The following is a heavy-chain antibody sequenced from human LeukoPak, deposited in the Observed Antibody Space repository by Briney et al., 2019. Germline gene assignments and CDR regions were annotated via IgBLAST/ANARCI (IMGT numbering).Heavy chain of an antibody. CDR1: GYTFIHYH. V-gene: IGHV1-69-2*01. CDR3: ATVAMLSTAFYFDH. D-gene: IGHD2-8*01. Sequence: ASVKISCKASGYTFIHYHMHWVRQAPGKALECMGRVDPEDGRTIYAERFRDRVTITADRSTDTVYLEVTRLNSDDTAVYFCATVAMLSTAFYFDHWGQGTPVTVSS. CDR2: VDPEDGRT. J-gene: IGHJ4*02.